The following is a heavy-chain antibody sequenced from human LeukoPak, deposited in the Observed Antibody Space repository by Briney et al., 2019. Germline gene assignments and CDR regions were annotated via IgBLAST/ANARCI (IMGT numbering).Heavy chain of an antibody. Sequence: SQTLSLTCTLPGGSIRSGDQYWSWISQPPGKGLEWLGYIYYSGSNYYNPSLKSRVTISVDTSKTQFSLKLSSVTAADTAVYYCASEQGDILTGVMDYWGQGTLVTVSS. CDR2: IYYSGSN. CDR3: ASEQGDILTGVMDY. J-gene: IGHJ4*02. D-gene: IGHD3-9*01. CDR1: GGSIRSGDQY. V-gene: IGHV4-30-4*01.